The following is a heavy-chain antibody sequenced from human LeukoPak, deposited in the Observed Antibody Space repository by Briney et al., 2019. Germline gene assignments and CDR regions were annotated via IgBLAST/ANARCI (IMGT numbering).Heavy chain of an antibody. CDR3: ARLRNYDFWSGYWSYYYYGMDV. V-gene: IGHV5-10-1*01. CDR2: IDPSDSYT. CDR1: GYSFTSYW. J-gene: IGHJ6*02. D-gene: IGHD3-3*01. Sequence: GESLKISCKGSGYSFTSYWISWVRQMPGKGLEWMGRIDPSDSYTNYSPSFQGHVTISADKSISTAYLRWSSLKASDTAMYYCARLRNYDFWSGYWSYYYYGMDVWGQGTTVTVSS.